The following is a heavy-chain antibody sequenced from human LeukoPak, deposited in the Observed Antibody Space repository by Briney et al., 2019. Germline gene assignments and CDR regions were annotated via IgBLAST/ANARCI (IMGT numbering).Heavy chain of an antibody. D-gene: IGHD4-17*01. CDR2: IYYSGST. CDR1: GGSISSGGYY. V-gene: IGHV4-31*03. J-gene: IGHJ4*02. CDR3: ARSPAGMTTTYGPRYDY. Sequence: SQTLSLTCTVSGGSISSGGYYWSWIRQHPGKGLEWIGYIYYSGSTYYNPSLKSRVTISVDTSKNQFSLKLSSVTAADTAVYYCARSPAGMTTTYGPRYDYWGQGTLVTVSS.